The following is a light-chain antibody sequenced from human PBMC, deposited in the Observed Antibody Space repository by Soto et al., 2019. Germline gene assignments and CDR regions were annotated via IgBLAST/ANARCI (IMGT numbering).Light chain of an antibody. CDR2: DAS. CDR3: QQRSDSYT. V-gene: IGKV3-11*01. Sequence: EVVLTQSPATLSLSPGERATLSCRASQTLANHLAWYQQRPGQAPRLLIYDASNRATGIPARFSGSGSGTDFTLTISSLEPEDSAVYYCQQRSDSYTFGQGTTLEIK. J-gene: IGKJ2*01. CDR1: QTLANH.